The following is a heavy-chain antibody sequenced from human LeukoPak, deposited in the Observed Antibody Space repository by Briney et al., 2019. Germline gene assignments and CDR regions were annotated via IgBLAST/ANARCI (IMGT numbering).Heavy chain of an antibody. J-gene: IGHJ4*02. D-gene: IGHD1-20*01. CDR2: IRSKADGETI. Sequence: GGSLRLSCAASGFTFTNAWMNWVRQAPGKGLEWVGRIRSKADGETIDYAAPVKGRFTFSRDDSKNMLYLQMNSLKSEDTAAYYCSTLTSRGLSDSWGQGTLVTVSS. CDR3: STLTSRGLSDS. CDR1: GFTFTNAW. V-gene: IGHV3-15*07.